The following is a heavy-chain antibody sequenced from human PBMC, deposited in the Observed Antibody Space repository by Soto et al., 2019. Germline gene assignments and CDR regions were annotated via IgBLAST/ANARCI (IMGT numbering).Heavy chain of an antibody. CDR2: IDWDDDT. J-gene: IGHJ4*02. V-gene: IGHV2-70*01. Sequence: ASGPTLVNPTQTLTLTCTFSGFSLTTSGMCVSWIRQPPGKALEWLAVIDWDDDTYYSTSLKTRLTISKDTSKNQVVLTMTNMDPVDTATYYCARIRSGSYYFSYFDYWGQGKLVTVSS. CDR1: GFSLTTSGMC. CDR3: ARIRSGSYYFSYFDY. D-gene: IGHD1-26*01.